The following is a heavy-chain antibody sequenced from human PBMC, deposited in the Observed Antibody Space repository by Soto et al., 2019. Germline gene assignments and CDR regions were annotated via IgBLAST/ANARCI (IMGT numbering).Heavy chain of an antibody. D-gene: IGHD5-12*01. Sequence: QVQLVQSGAEAKKPGSSVKVSCKTSGGTFSSYAISWVRQAPGQVLEWMGGIVPLFRTTNYAQKFQGRVTITADTSTYPVYMVLGGLRSEDTAVYYGARVGYSSTGSNLLDRFGLDVWGQGTTVTVSS. CDR2: IVPLFRTT. CDR1: GGTFSSYA. V-gene: IGHV1-69*06. CDR3: ARVGYSSTGSNLLDRFGLDV. J-gene: IGHJ6*02.